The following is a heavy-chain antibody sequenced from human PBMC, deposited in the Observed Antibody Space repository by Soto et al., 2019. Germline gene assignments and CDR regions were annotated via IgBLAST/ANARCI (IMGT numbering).Heavy chain of an antibody. CDR2: ISHSGRT. V-gene: IGHV4-30-2*01. D-gene: IGHD4-17*01. J-gene: IGHJ4*02. Sequence: PSETLSLTCAVSGGSINSGGYSWSWIRQPPGKGLEWIGHISHSGRTFYNTSLKSRATISVDRSKNQFSLKLSSVTAADTAVYYCARSDDYGDNYDYWGQGTLVTGSS. CDR3: ARSDDYGDNYDY. CDR1: GGSINSGGYS.